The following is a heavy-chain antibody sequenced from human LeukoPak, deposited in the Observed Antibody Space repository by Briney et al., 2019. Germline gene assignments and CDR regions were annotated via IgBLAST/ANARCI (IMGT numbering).Heavy chain of an antibody. J-gene: IGHJ6*04. CDR3: ARGDTYYDILTGPRDV. CDR2: ISSNGGST. V-gene: IGHV3-64*01. Sequence: PGGSLRLSCAASGFTFSSYAMHWVRQAPGKGLEYVSAISSNGGSTYYANSVKGRFTISRDNSKNTLYLQMGSLRAEDMAVYYCARGDTYYDILTGPRDVWGKGTTVTISS. CDR1: GFTFSSYA. D-gene: IGHD3-9*01.